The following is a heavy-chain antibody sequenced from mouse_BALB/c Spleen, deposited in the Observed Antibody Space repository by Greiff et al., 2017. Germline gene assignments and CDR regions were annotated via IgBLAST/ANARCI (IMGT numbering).Heavy chain of an antibody. CDR3: ARHGNYAMDY. V-gene: IGHV5-2*01. Sequence: DVMLVESGGGLVQPGESLQLSCESNEYAFPSHDMSWVRKTPEKRLELVAAINSDGGSTYYPDTMERRFIISRDNTKKTLYLQMSSLRAEDTALYDCARHGNYAMDYWGQGTSVTVSS. D-gene: IGHD1-1*02. CDR1: EYAFPSHD. CDR2: INSDGGST. J-gene: IGHJ4*01.